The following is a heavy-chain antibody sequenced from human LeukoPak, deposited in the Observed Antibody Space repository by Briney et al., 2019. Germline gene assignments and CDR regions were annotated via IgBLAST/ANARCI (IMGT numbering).Heavy chain of an antibody. V-gene: IGHV4-34*01. J-gene: IGHJ5*02. CDR3: ARVGWLRFSTTLTTYWFDP. Sequence: SETLSLTCAVYGGSFSGYYWSLIRQPPGKGLEWIGESNHSGSTNYNPSLKSRVTISVDTSKNQFSLKLSSVTAADTAVYYCARVGWLRFSTTLTTYWFDPWGQGTLVTVSS. D-gene: IGHD4-17*01. CDR1: GGSFSGYY. CDR2: SNHSGST.